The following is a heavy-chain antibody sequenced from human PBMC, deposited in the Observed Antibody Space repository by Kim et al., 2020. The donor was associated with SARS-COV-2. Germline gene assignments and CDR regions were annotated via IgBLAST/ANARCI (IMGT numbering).Heavy chain of an antibody. CDR3: AKDQEWGSRIGDWFDP. J-gene: IGHJ5*02. Sequence: GGSLRLSCAASGFTFSSYAMSWVRQAPGKGLEWVSAISGSGGSTYYADSVKGRFTISRDNSKNTLYLQMNSLRAEDTAVYYCAKDQEWGSRIGDWFDPWGQGTLVTVSS. D-gene: IGHD3-16*01. CDR1: GFTFSSYA. CDR2: ISGSGGST. V-gene: IGHV3-23*01.